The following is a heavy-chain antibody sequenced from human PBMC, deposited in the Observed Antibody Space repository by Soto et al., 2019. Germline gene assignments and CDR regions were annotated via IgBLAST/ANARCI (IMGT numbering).Heavy chain of an antibody. CDR2: IWYDGSNK. CDR3: AREIGVNCSGGSCYFYYYGMDV. J-gene: IGHJ6*02. Sequence: QVQLVESGGGVVQPGRSLRLSCAASGFTFSSYGMHWVRQAPGKGLEWVAVIWYDGSNKYYADSVKGRFTISRDNSKNTLYLQMNSRRAEDTAVYYCAREIGVNCSGGSCYFYYYGMDVWGQGTTVTVSS. D-gene: IGHD2-15*01. CDR1: GFTFSSYG. V-gene: IGHV3-33*01.